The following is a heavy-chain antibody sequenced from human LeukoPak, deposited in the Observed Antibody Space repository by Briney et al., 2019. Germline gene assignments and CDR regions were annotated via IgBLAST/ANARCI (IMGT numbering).Heavy chain of an antibody. Sequence: GGSLRLSCAASGFTVSSNYMSWVRQAPGKGLEWVSVIYSGGSTYYADSVKGRFTISRDNSKNTLYLQMNSLRAEDTAVYYCARDSGVVVPAGDLDVWGQGTTVTVSS. CDR2: IYSGGST. CDR3: ARDSGVVVPAGDLDV. J-gene: IGHJ6*02. V-gene: IGHV3-53*01. CDR1: GFTVSSNY. D-gene: IGHD2-2*01.